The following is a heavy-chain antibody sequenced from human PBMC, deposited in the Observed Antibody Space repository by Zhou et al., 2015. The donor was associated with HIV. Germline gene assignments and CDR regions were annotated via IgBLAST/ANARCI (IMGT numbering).Heavy chain of an antibody. Sequence: QVQLVQSGAEVKKPGASVKVSCKASGYTFTSYGISWVRQAPGQGLEWMGWISAYNGNTNYAQKLQGRVTMTTDTSTSTAYMELRSLRSDDTAVYYCARVVVYASYRGDNYYMDVWGKGTTVTVSS. D-gene: IGHD2-8*02. CDR2: ISAYNGNT. CDR3: ARVVVYASYRGDNYYMDV. V-gene: IGHV1-18*01. CDR1: GYTFTSYG. J-gene: IGHJ6*03.